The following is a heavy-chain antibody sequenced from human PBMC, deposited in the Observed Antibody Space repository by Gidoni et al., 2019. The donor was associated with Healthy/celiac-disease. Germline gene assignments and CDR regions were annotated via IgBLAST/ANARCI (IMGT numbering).Heavy chain of an antibody. CDR1: GFTFDDYA. V-gene: IGHV3-9*01. J-gene: IGHJ6*02. Sequence: EVQLVESGGGLVQPGRSLRLSCAASGFTFDDYAMHWVRQAPGKGLEGVSGISWNSGSIGYADSVKGRFTISRDNAKNSLYLQMNSLRAEDTALYYCAKDTRITIFGAYGMDVWGQGTTVTVSS. CDR3: AKDTRITIFGAYGMDV. D-gene: IGHD3-3*01. CDR2: ISWNSGSI.